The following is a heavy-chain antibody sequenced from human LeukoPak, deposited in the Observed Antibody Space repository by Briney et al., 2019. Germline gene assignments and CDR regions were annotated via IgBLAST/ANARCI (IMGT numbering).Heavy chain of an antibody. Sequence: SETLSLTCRVSGGSISSYYWSWIRQPAGHGRGWSGRIYTTGNTDYNPSLKSRVTMSVDTSKNQFSLNLSSVTAADTAVYYCARDARGWSGFDYWGQGTLVTVSS. CDR3: ARDARGWSGFDY. J-gene: IGHJ4*02. V-gene: IGHV4-4*07. D-gene: IGHD3-3*01. CDR2: IYTTGNT. CDR1: GGSISSYY.